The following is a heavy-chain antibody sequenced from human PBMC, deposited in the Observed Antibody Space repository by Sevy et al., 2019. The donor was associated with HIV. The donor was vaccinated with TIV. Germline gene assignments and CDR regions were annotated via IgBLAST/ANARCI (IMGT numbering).Heavy chain of an antibody. Sequence: GGSLRLSCKASGLTFNSHAMHWVRQAPGKGLEWVAVISYNGGHTFYGDSVKGRFINSRDNSKNTLYLEMNSLKVEDTAMYYCARESGYAVNWSPGDHWGQGTLVTVSS. V-gene: IGHV3-30-3*01. D-gene: IGHD1-1*01. J-gene: IGHJ4*02. CDR1: GLTFNSHA. CDR2: ISYNGGHT. CDR3: ARESGYAVNWSPGDH.